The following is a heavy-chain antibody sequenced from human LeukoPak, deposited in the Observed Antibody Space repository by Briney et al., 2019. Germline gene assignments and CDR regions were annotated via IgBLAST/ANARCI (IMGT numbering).Heavy chain of an antibody. J-gene: IGHJ4*02. CDR1: GGSISSYY. V-gene: IGHV4-59*01. D-gene: IGHD3-10*01. CDR2: IYYSGST. Sequence: PSETLSLTCTVSGGSISSYYWSWIRQPPGKGLEWIGYIYYSGSTNYNPSLKSRVTISVDTSKNQFSLKLSSVTAADTAVYYCAIITMVRGVITWGQGTLVTVSS. CDR3: AIITMVRGVIT.